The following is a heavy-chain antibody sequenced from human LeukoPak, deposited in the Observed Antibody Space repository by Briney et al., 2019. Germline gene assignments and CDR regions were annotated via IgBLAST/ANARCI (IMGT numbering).Heavy chain of an antibody. Sequence: SETLSLTCGVYGGSLSGYYWSWVRQPPGKGLEWIGEINYSGGTNYNPSLRSRVTTSVDTSNNQFSLNLYSATAADTAEYYCARRYGDCRGGSCPYFEYWGQGILVTVSS. V-gene: IGHV4-34*01. CDR1: GGSLSGYY. CDR2: INYSGGT. CDR3: ARRYGDCRGGSCPYFEY. J-gene: IGHJ4*02. D-gene: IGHD2-15*01.